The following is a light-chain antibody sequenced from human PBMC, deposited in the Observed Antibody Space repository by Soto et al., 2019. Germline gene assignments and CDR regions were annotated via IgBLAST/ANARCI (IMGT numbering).Light chain of an antibody. CDR1: SSDVGGYNY. CDR2: DVS. Sequence: QSALTQPASVSGSPGQSITISCTGTSSDVGGYNYVSWYQQHPGKAPKLMIYDVSNRPSGVSNRFSGSKSGNTASLTISGLQVEDEVDNYCSSYTTSSTLVFAGGTKLTVL. J-gene: IGLJ2*01. CDR3: SSYTTSSTLV. V-gene: IGLV2-14*01.